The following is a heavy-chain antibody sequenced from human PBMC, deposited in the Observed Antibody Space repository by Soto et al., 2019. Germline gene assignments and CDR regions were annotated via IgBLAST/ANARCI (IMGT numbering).Heavy chain of an antibody. V-gene: IGHV3-48*02. CDR2: ISSSSSTI. CDR3: ARPAGRVDYFDY. CDR1: GFVFSTYS. D-gene: IGHD2-15*01. J-gene: IGHJ4*02. Sequence: EVQLVESGGGLVQPGGSLRLSCAASGFVFSTYSMNWVRQAPGKGLEWVSYISSSSSTIYYADSVQGRFTISRDNAKNSLYLQVNSLRDEDTAVYYCARPAGRVDYFDYWGQATLVTVSS.